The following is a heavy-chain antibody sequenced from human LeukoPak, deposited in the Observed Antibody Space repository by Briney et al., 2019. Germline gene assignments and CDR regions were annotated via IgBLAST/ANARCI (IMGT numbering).Heavy chain of an antibody. J-gene: IGHJ5*02. CDR3: ARRLGYCSGGSCYPTNNWFDP. CDR2: IYTSGST. CDR1: VGSISSGSYY. V-gene: IGHV4-61*02. D-gene: IGHD2-15*01. Sequence: PSQTLSLTCTVSVGSISSGSYYWSWIRQPAGKGLEWIERIYTSGSTNYNPSLKSRVTISVDTSKNEFSLKLSSVTAADTAVYYCARRLGYCSGGSCYPTNNWFDPWGQGTLVTVSS.